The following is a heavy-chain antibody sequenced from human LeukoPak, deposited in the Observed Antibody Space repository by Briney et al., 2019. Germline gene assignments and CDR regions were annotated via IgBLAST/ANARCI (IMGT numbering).Heavy chain of an antibody. CDR3: ATKQWLAPPPDS. D-gene: IGHD6-19*01. V-gene: IGHV3-74*01. CDR2: INTYGTVT. J-gene: IGHJ4*02. CDR1: GFTFSKYW. Sequence: PGGSLRLSCAASGFTFSKYWMLWVRHAPGKGLGSVSRINTYGTVTTYADSVKGRFTVSRDNADNTMFLQMNSVRDEDTAVYYCATKQWLAPPPDSWGQGTPVTVSS.